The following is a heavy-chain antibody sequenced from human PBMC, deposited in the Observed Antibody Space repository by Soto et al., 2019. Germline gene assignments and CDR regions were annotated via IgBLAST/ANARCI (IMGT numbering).Heavy chain of an antibody. CDR2: IFSNDEK. CDR1: GFSLSNAGLG. Sequence: QVTVKESGPVLVKPTETLTLTCTVSGFSLSNAGLGVSWIRQPPGKALEWLAHIFSNDEKSYCTSLQSRLTISRDTSKSPVVLTMTNMHPVDTATYYCASTYSTSWYWFDPWGQGTLVTVSS. V-gene: IGHV2-26*04. J-gene: IGHJ5*02. CDR3: ASTYSTSWYWFDP. D-gene: IGHD6-13*01.